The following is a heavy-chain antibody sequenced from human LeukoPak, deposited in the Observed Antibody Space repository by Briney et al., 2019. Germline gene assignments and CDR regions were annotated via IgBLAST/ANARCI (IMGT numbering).Heavy chain of an antibody. J-gene: IGHJ4*02. CDR1: GFTFSRST. CDR3: ARADNYDILTGYSDY. D-gene: IGHD3-9*01. Sequence: GGSLRLSCAASGFTFSRSTMNWVRQAPGKGLEWVSSISSSSIYIYYADSVKGRFTISRDNAKNSLYLEMNSLRAEDRAVYYCARADNYDILTGYSDYWGQGTLVTVSS. V-gene: IGHV3-21*01. CDR2: ISSSSIYI.